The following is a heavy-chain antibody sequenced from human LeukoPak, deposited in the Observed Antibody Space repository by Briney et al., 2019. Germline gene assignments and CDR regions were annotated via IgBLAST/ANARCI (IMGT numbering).Heavy chain of an antibody. Sequence: PSETLSLTCTVSGGSISSSSYYWGWVRQPRGRGLEWIGSIYYSGSTYYNPSRKSRVTISVDTAKNQFSLKLSSVTAADTAVYYCARVYYSSSYDYWYFDLWGRGTLVTVSS. D-gene: IGHD6-13*01. CDR2: IYYSGST. CDR3: ARVYYSSSYDYWYFDL. V-gene: IGHV4-39*07. CDR1: GGSISSSSYY. J-gene: IGHJ2*01.